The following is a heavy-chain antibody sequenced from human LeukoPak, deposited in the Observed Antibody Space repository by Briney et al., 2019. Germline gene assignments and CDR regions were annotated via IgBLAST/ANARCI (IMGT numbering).Heavy chain of an antibody. V-gene: IGHV1-69*04. D-gene: IGHD3-10*01. Sequence: SVKVSCKASGGTFSSYAISWVRQAPGQGLEWMGRIIPIFGIANYAQKFQGRVTITADKSTSTAYMELSSLRSEDTAVYYCAREPLSGHDRINWFDPWGQGTLVTVSS. CDR3: AREPLSGHDRINWFDP. CDR2: IIPIFGIA. CDR1: GGTFSSYA. J-gene: IGHJ5*02.